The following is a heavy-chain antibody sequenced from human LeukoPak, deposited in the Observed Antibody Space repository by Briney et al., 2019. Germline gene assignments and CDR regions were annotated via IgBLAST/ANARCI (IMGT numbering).Heavy chain of an antibody. V-gene: IGHV4-59*08. CDR2: IYYSGST. Sequence: PSETLSLTCTVSGGSISSYYWSWIRQPPGKGLEWIGYIYYSGSTNYNPSLKSRVTISVDTSKNQFSLKLSSVTAADTAVYYCARHHGSGTWTTAHYFDNWGQGTLVTVSS. D-gene: IGHD3-10*01. J-gene: IGHJ4*02. CDR1: GGSISSYY. CDR3: ARHHGSGTWTTAHYFDN.